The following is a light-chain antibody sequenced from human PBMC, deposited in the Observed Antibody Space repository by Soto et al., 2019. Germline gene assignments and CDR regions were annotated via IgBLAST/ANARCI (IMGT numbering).Light chain of an antibody. CDR2: AAS. Sequence: ATQMTQSPSSLSASVGDRVTITCRASQDIGNDLGWYQQKPGKAPNLLIYAASSLQSGVPSRFSGSGSGTDFTLTISSLQPEDCATYYCLQDYNYPPTFGQGTKVDIK. V-gene: IGKV1-6*01. CDR1: QDIGND. CDR3: LQDYNYPPT. J-gene: IGKJ1*01.